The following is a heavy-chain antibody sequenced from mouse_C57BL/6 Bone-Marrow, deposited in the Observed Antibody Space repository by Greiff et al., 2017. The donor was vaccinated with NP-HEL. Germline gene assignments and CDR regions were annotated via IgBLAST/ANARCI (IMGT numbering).Heavy chain of an antibody. D-gene: IGHD2-3*01. CDR3: ARGEKLYDGPWFAY. CDR2: INPNNGGT. CDR1: GYTFTDYN. V-gene: IGHV1-18*01. J-gene: IGHJ3*01. Sequence: EVQLQQSGPELVKPGASVKIPCKASGYTFTDYNMDWVKQSHGKSLEWIGDINPNNGGTIYNQKFKGKATLTVDKSSSTAYMELRSLTSEDTAVYYCARGEKLYDGPWFAYWGQGTLVTVSA.